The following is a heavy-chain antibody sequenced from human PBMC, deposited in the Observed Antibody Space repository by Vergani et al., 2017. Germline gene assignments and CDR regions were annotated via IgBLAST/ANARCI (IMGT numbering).Heavy chain of an antibody. CDR3: ASHSYCSSTSCYSG. J-gene: IGHJ4*02. D-gene: IGHD2-2*01. Sequence: EVQLVESGGGLVKPGGSLRLSCAASGFTFSSYSMNWVRQAPGKGLEWVSSISSSSSYIYYADSVKGRFTISRDNAKNSLYLQMNRLRAEDTAVYYCASHSYCSSTSCYSGWGQGTLVTVSS. V-gene: IGHV3-21*01. CDR2: ISSSSSYI. CDR1: GFTFSSYS.